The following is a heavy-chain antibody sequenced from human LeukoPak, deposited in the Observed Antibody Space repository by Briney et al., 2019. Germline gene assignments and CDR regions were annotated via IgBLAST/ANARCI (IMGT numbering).Heavy chain of an antibody. CDR3: ARDSPAYCSGGSCFSGGMDV. V-gene: IGHV3-30-3*01. CDR2: TSYDGSNK. D-gene: IGHD2-15*01. CDR1: GFTFSSYA. J-gene: IGHJ6*02. Sequence: PGGSLRLSCAASGFTFSSYAMHWVRQAPGKGLEWVAVTSYDGSNKYYADSVKGRFTISRDNSKNTLYLQMNSLRAEDTAVYYCARDSPAYCSGGSCFSGGMDVWGQGTTVTVSS.